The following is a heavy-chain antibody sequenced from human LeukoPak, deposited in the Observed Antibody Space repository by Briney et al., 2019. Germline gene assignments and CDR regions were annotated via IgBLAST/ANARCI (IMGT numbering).Heavy chain of an antibody. CDR3: ARAAGIATAQTPYGMDV. J-gene: IGHJ6*02. Sequence: SVKVSCKASGGTFSSYAISWVRQAPGQGLEWMGGIIPILGIANYAQKFQGRVTITAGKSTRTAYMELSSLRSEDTAVYYCARAAGIATAQTPYGMDVWGQGTTVTVSS. D-gene: IGHD1-26*01. V-gene: IGHV1-69*10. CDR2: IIPILGIA. CDR1: GGTFSSYA.